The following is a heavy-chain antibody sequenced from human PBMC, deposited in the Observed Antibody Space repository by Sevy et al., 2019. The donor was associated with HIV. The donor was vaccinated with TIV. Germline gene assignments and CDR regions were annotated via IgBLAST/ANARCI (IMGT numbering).Heavy chain of an antibody. CDR1: GFTFSSYA. CDR3: VGGRGIMITFGGVIVRY. V-gene: IGHV3-64D*06. CDR2: ISSNGGST. J-gene: IGHJ4*02. Sequence: GGSLRLSCSASGFTFSSYAMHWVRQAPGKGLEYVSAISSNGGSTYYADSVKDRFTISRDNSKNTLYLQMSSLRAEDTAVYYCVGGRGIMITFGGVIVRYWGQGTLVTVSS. D-gene: IGHD3-16*02.